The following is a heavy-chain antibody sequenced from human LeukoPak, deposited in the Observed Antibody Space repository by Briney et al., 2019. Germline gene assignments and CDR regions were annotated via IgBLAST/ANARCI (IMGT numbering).Heavy chain of an antibody. V-gene: IGHV4-61*02. D-gene: IGHD3-22*01. J-gene: IGHJ4*02. CDR2: IYTSGST. CDR3: AREGWLSTTNY. Sequence: PSQTLSLTCTVAGGSISSGSYYWSWIRQPAGKGLEWIGRIYTSGSTNYNPSLKSRVTISVDTSKNQFSLKLSSVTAADTAVYYCAREGWLSTTNYWGQGTLVTVSS. CDR1: GGSISSGSYY.